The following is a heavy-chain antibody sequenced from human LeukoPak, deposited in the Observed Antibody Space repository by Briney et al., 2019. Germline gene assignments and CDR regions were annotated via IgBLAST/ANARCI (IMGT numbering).Heavy chain of an antibody. CDR1: GYTFTSYY. J-gene: IGHJ5*02. D-gene: IGHD6-13*01. V-gene: IGHV1-46*01. CDR2: IKPSGGST. Sequence: ASVKVSCKASGYTFTSYYMHWVRQAPGQGLEWMGIIKPSGGSTSYAQKFQGRVTMTRDMSTSTVYMELSSLRSEDTAVYYCARAVQQLANWFDPWGQGTLVTVSS. CDR3: ARAVQQLANWFDP.